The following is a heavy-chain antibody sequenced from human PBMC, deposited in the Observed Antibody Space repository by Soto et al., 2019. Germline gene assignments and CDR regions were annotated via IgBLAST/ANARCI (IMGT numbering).Heavy chain of an antibody. Sequence: VQLVESGGGVVQPGRSLRLSCAASGFTFSNYAMHWVRQAQGKGLEWVAVIAYDGNNKYYVDSVKGRFTISRDNSNNTLYLQMNSLRVEDTAVYYCARDRGREWHAYWGQGTLVTVSS. D-gene: IGHD3-10*01. J-gene: IGHJ4*02. CDR3: ARDRGREWHAY. V-gene: IGHV3-30-3*01. CDR1: GFTFSNYA. CDR2: IAYDGNNK.